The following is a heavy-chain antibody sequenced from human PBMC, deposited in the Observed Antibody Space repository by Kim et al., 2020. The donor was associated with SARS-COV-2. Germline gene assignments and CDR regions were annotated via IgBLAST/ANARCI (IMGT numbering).Heavy chain of an antibody. V-gene: IGHV4-4*02. D-gene: IGHD1-26*01. CDR2: IYHSGST. CDR3: ASWRPMWVLLSGPFT. CDR1: GGSISSSNW. J-gene: IGHJ4*02. Sequence: SETLSLTCAVSGGSISSSNWWSWVRQPPGKGLEWIGEIYHSGSTNYNPSLKSRVTISVDNSKNQFSLKLSSVTAADTAVYYCASWRPMWVLLSGPFTWGQGTLVTVSS.